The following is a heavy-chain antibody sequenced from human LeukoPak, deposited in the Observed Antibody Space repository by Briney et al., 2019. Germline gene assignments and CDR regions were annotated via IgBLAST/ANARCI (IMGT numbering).Heavy chain of an antibody. CDR2: INHSGST. CDR3: ARQAPYYGSGSYGRYYYYYYMDV. CDR1: GGSFSGYY. J-gene: IGHJ6*03. V-gene: IGHV4-34*01. D-gene: IGHD3-10*01. Sequence: SETLSLTCAVYGGSFSGYYWSWIRQPPGKGLEWIGEINHSGSTNYNPSLKSRVTISVDTSKNQFSLKLSSVTAADTAVYYCARQAPYYGSGSYGRYYYYYYMDVWGKGTTVTISS.